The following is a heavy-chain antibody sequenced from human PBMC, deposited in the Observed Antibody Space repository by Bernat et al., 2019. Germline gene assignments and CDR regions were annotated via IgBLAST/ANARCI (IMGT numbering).Heavy chain of an antibody. V-gene: IGHV3-7*01. CDR1: GFNFSFYW. Sequence: EVQLVESGGGLVQPGGSLRLSCGASGFNFSFYWMSWVRQAPGKGLEWVANMKQDGSEKYYVDSVKGRFIISRDNAKNSLYLQMNSLRADDTAVYYCARDHYYRDSSGSSIVGGFDMWGQGTMVTVSS. D-gene: IGHD3-22*01. CDR3: ARDHYYRDSSGSSIVGGFDM. CDR2: MKQDGSEK. J-gene: IGHJ3*02.